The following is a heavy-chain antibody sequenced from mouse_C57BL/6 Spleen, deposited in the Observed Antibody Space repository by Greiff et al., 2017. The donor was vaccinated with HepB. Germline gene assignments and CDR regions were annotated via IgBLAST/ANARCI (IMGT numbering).Heavy chain of an antibody. J-gene: IGHJ3*01. CDR2: ISSGSSTI. Sequence: EVKLVESGGGLVKPGGSLKLSCAASGFTFSDYGMHWVRQAPEKGLEWVAYISSGSSTIYYADTVKGRFTISRDNAKNTLFLQMTSLRSEDTAMYYCARPTGTGPWFAYWGQGTLVTVSA. V-gene: IGHV5-17*01. CDR3: ARPTGTGPWFAY. CDR1: GFTFSDYG. D-gene: IGHD4-1*02.